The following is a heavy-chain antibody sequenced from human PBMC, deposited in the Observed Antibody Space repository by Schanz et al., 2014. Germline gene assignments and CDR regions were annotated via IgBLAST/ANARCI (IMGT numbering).Heavy chain of an antibody. D-gene: IGHD4-17*01. CDR2: IKQDGSEK. V-gene: IGHV3-7*01. CDR1: GFTFSNHA. CDR3: ARDAVTSVLTPGFYY. J-gene: IGHJ4*02. Sequence: EVHLLESGGGLVQPGGSLRLSCAASGFTFSNHALSWVRQAPGKGLEWVVNIKQDGSEKYYVDSVKGRFTISRDNAKKSLYLRMNSLRAEDTAVYYCARDAVTSVLTPGFYYWGQGTLVTVSS.